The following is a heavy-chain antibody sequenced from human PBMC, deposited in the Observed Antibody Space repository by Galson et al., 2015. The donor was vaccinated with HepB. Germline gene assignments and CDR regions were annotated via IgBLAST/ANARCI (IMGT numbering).Heavy chain of an antibody. V-gene: IGHV1-46*01. CDR3: TREDITGWKNIGDY. J-gene: IGHJ4*02. Sequence: SVKVSCKASGYTFTSYFMHWVRQAPGQGLEWMGVINLSGGSTTYAQEFQGRVTMTRDTSTSTLYMELSNLTSEDTATYYCTREDITGWKNIGDYWGQGTLVTVSS. CDR1: GYTFTSYF. CDR2: INLSGGST. D-gene: IGHD2/OR15-2a*01.